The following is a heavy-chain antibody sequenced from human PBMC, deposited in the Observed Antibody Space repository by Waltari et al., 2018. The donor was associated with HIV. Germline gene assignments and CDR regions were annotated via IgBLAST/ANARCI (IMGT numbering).Heavy chain of an antibody. D-gene: IGHD2-21*01. CDR1: GGTFGSYT. J-gene: IGHJ3*01. Sequence: QVQLVQSGAEVKKPESSVKVSCKASGGTFGSYTITWVRQAPGKGPEWMGGIIPMFGTATYPQKFQGRVTMTADKSTNTVYLELSTLRFDDTALYYCARGGCSGGTCYSKSFDLWGQGTMVTVSS. CDR3: ARGGCSGGTCYSKSFDL. CDR2: IIPMFGTA. V-gene: IGHV1-69*06.